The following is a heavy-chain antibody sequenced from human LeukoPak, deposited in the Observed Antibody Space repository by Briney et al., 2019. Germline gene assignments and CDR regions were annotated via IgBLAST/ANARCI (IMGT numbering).Heavy chain of an antibody. D-gene: IGHD3-3*01. J-gene: IGHJ6*03. V-gene: IGHV3-48*04. Sequence: PGGSLRLSCAASGFTFSSYSMNWVRQAPGKGLEWVSYISSSSSTIYYADSVKGRFTISRDNAKNSLYLQMNSLRAEDTAVYYCARIDYDFWRRYYYYMDVWGKGTTVTLSS. CDR1: GFTFSSYS. CDR3: ARIDYDFWRRYYYYMDV. CDR2: ISSSSSTI.